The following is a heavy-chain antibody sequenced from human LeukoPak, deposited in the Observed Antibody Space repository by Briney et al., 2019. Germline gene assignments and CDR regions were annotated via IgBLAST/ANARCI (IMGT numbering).Heavy chain of an antibody. CDR1: GYTFTSYY. D-gene: IGHD2-2*01. V-gene: IGHV1-46*01. CDR3: ARGGAGPAAIIILGY. Sequence: ASVKVSCKASGYTFTSYYMHWVRQAPGQGLEWMGIINPSGGSTSYAQKFQGRVTMTRGTSTSTVYMELSSLRSEDTAVYYCARGGAGPAAIIILGYWGQGTLVTVSS. J-gene: IGHJ4*02. CDR2: INPSGGST.